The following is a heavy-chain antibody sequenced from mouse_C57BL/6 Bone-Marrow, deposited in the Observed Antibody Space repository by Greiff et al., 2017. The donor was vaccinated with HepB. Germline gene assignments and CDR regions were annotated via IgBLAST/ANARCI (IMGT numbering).Heavy chain of an antibody. CDR3: ARNYYYGSSYVGWFAY. J-gene: IGHJ3*01. CDR2: INPNNGGT. Sequence: VQLQQSGPELVKPGASVKISCKASGYTFTDYYMNWVKQSHGKSLEWIGDINPNNGGTSYNQKFKGKATLTVDKSSSTAYMELRSLTSEDSAVYYCARNYYYGSSYVGWFAYWGQGTLVTVSA. V-gene: IGHV1-26*01. D-gene: IGHD1-1*01. CDR1: GYTFTDYY.